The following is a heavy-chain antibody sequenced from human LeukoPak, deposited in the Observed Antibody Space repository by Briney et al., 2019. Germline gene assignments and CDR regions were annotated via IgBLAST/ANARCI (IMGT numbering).Heavy chain of an antibody. J-gene: IGHJ5*02. V-gene: IGHV3-48*03. CDR1: GFDLSTYE. Sequence: PGGSLRLSCAAPGFDLSTYEMNWVRQAPGKGLEWIADITISGHTKNYADSVKGRFTISRDNARTSLYLQMNSLRVEDTGVYYCARGDPHADLWGQGTLVTVSS. CDR2: ITISGHTK. CDR3: ARGDPHADL.